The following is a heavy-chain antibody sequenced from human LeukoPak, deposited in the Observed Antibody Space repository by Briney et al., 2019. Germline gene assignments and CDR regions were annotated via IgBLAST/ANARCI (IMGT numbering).Heavy chain of an antibody. V-gene: IGHV3-23*01. J-gene: IGHJ4*02. D-gene: IGHD3-22*01. Sequence: GGSLRLSCAASGFTLRNYAMSWVRQAPGKGLEWVSSIGAGDKYTYYGDSVKGRFTISRDNSKNSLYLQMNSLRAEDTAVYYCARDYYDSSVVYWGQGTLVTVSS. CDR1: GFTLRNYA. CDR2: IGAGDKYT. CDR3: ARDYYDSSVVY.